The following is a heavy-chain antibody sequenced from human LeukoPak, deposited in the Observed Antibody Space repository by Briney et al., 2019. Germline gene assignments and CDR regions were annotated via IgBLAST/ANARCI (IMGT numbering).Heavy chain of an antibody. J-gene: IGHJ4*02. D-gene: IGHD3-22*01. CDR1: GFTVSSNY. CDR3: ARDRSSGSDFIFDY. V-gene: IGHV3-53*01. Sequence: GGSLRLSCAVSGFTVSSNYMNWVRRAPGMGLEWVSVIYTDGSTYYADSVRGRFTISRDNSKNTLYLQMNTLRGEDTAVYYCARDRSSGSDFIFDYWGQGTLVTVSS. CDR2: IYTDGST.